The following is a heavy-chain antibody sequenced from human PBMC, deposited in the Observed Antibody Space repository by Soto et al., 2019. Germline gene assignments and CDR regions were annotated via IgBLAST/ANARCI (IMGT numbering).Heavy chain of an antibody. Sequence: QVQLQESGPGLVKPSQTLSLTCTVSGGSISSGGYYWSWIRQHPGKGLEWIGYIYYSGSTYYNPSLKSRVTMSVDTSKNQFNLKLRSVTAADTAVYYCARLGGGGGAFGIWGQGTMVTVSS. CDR2: IYYSGST. CDR1: GGSISSGGYY. V-gene: IGHV4-31*03. D-gene: IGHD2-21*01. CDR3: ARLGGGGGAFGI. J-gene: IGHJ3*02.